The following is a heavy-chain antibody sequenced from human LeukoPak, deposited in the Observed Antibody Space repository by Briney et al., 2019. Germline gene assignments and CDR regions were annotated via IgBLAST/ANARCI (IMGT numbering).Heavy chain of an antibody. CDR1: GGSISSHY. Sequence: SETLSLTCTVSGGSISSHYWSWIRQPAGKGLEWIGRIYTSGSTNYNPSLKSRVTMSVDTSKNQFPLKLSSVTAADTAVYYCARDSGDYYDSSGAIDYWGQGTLVTVSS. D-gene: IGHD3-22*01. CDR2: IYTSGST. J-gene: IGHJ4*02. CDR3: ARDSGDYYDSSGAIDY. V-gene: IGHV4-4*07.